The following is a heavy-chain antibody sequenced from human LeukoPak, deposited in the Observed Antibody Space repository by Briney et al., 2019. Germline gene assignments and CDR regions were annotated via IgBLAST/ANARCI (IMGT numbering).Heavy chain of an antibody. V-gene: IGHV3-21*01. CDR3: ARAPPYSSSPALDY. CDR1: GFTFSGYS. CDR2: VSSSSSYI. J-gene: IGHJ4*02. Sequence: KPGGSLRLSCAASGFTFSGYSMNWVRQAPGKGLEWVSSVSSSSSYIYYADSVKGRFTISRDNAKNSLYLQMNSLRAEDTALYYCARAPPYSSSPALDYWGQGTLVTVSS. D-gene: IGHD6-6*01.